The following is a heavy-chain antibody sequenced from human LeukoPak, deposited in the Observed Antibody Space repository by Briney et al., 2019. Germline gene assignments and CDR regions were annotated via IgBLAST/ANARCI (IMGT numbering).Heavy chain of an antibody. CDR1: GFTFGSYA. D-gene: IGHD1-1*01. J-gene: IGHJ4*02. CDR2: IRSKSQGGTA. V-gene: IGHV3-15*01. Sequence: GGSLRLSCAASGFTFGSYAMSWVRRAPGKGLEWVGRIRSKSQGGTADYAAPVKGRFTISRDDSQNTLYLQMNSLQTEDTAVYYCTTLYNPDYWGQGTLVIVSS. CDR3: TTLYNPDY.